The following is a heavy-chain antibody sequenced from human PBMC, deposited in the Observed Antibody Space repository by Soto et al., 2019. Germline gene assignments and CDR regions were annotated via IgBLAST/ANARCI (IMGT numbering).Heavy chain of an antibody. CDR3: TRHSSY. CDR1: GFTFSGSA. J-gene: IGHJ4*02. CDR2: IRSKANSYAT. V-gene: IGHV3-73*01. Sequence: EVQLVESGGGLVQPGGSLKLSCAASGFTFSGSAMHWVRQASGKGLEWVGRIRSKANSYATAYAASVKGRFTISRDDSKNTAYLQMNSLKTEDTAMYYCTRHSSYWGQGTLVTVSS.